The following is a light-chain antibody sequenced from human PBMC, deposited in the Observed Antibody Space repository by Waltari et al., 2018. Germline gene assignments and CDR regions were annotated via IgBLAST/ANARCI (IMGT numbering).Light chain of an antibody. CDR1: QSISSW. Sequence: TQSPSTLSASVGDRVTITCRASQSISSWLAWYQQKPGKAPKLLIYKASSLESGVPSRFSGSGSGTEFTLTISSLQPDDFASYYCQHYNSPITFGPGTKVDIK. V-gene: IGKV1-5*03. J-gene: IGKJ3*01. CDR2: KAS. CDR3: QHYNSPIT.